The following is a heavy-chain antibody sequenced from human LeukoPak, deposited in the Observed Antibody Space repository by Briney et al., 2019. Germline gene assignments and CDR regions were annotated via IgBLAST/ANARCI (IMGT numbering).Heavy chain of an antibody. J-gene: IGHJ3*02. CDR1: EFTFNSYN. CDR3: ARDAGTYYYDSSGPKDAFDI. CDR2: ISSSSNYI. D-gene: IGHD3-22*01. Sequence: GGSLRLSCAASEFTFNSYNMNWVRQAPGKGLEWVSSISSSSNYIYYADSVKGRFTISRDNAKNSLYLQMNSLRAEDTALYYCARDAGTYYYDSSGPKDAFDIWGQGTMVTVSS. V-gene: IGHV3-21*04.